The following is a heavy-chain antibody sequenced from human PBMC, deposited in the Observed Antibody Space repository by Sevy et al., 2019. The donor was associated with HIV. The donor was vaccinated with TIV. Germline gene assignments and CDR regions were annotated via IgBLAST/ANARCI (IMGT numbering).Heavy chain of an antibody. CDR1: GFTFDDYA. CDR2: ITRNSYEAYGGTT. D-gene: IGHD5-12*01. J-gene: IGHJ4*02. CDR3: TRGLATADTPEYYFDY. V-gene: IGHV3-49*03. Sequence: GGSLRLSCTTSGFTFDDYAMSWFRHAPGKGLEWAAFITRNSYEAYGGTTDYAASVKGRFIISRDDSKSVAYLQMNSLKTEDTAVYYCTRGLATADTPEYYFDYWGQGTLVTVSS.